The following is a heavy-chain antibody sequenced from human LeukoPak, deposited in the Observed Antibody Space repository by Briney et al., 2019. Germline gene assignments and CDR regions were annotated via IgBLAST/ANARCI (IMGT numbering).Heavy chain of an antibody. Sequence: GGSLRLSCAAAEFTFNTYTVNWIRQATGKGLEWVSSISSGNTYIYYADSPKGRFTISRDNAKNSLYLQMNSLRAEDTAVYYCARDYYMDVWGKGATVTVSS. CDR2: ISSGNTYI. CDR1: EFTFNTYT. CDR3: ARDYYMDV. V-gene: IGHV3-21*01. J-gene: IGHJ6*03.